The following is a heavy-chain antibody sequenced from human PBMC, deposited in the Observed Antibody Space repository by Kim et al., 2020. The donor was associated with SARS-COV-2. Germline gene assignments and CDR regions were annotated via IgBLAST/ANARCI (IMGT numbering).Heavy chain of an antibody. CDR1: SGSISSGGYY. D-gene: IGHD3-3*01. Sequence: SETLSLTCTVSSGSISSGGYYWSWIRQHPGKGLEWIGYIYYSGSTYYNPSLKSRVTISVDTSKNQFSLKLSSVTAADTAVYYCARAGRTFFGVVGAFDIWGQGTMVTVSS. V-gene: IGHV4-31*03. CDR3: ARAGRTFFGVVGAFDI. J-gene: IGHJ3*02. CDR2: IYYSGST.